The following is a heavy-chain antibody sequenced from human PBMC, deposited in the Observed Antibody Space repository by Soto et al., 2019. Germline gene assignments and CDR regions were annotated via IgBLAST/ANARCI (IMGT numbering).Heavy chain of an antibody. CDR2: IYTSGST. Sequence: SETLSLPCTVSGGSISSYYWSWIRQPAGKGLEWIGRIYTSGSTNYNPSLKSRVTMSVDTSKNQFSLKLSFVTAADTAVYYCARYRLLHWFDPWGQGTLVTVSS. D-gene: IGHD1-26*01. J-gene: IGHJ5*02. CDR3: ARYRLLHWFDP. V-gene: IGHV4-4*07. CDR1: GGSISSYY.